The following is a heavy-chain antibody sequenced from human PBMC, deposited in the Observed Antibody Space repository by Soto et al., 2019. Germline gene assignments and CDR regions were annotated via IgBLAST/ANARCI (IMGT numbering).Heavy chain of an antibody. V-gene: IGHV4-39*07. CDR1: GGSIRSSTYY. J-gene: IGHJ5*02. CDR2: IYYSGST. CDR3: ARSYYDSTGFAVDP. Sequence: SETLSLTCTVSGGSIRSSTYYWGWIRQPPGKGLEWIGSIYYSGSTNYNPSLTSRATISVETSKNQFSMKLTSVTASDTAVYYCARSYYDSTGFAVDPWGQGTLVTVSS. D-gene: IGHD3-22*01.